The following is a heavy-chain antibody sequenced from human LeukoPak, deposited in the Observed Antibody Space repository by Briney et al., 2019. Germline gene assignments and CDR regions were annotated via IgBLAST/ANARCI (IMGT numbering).Heavy chain of an antibody. Sequence: ASVKASCKASGYTFTSYDINWVRQDTGQGLEWMGWMNPNSGNTGYAQKFQGRVTMTRNTSISTAYMELSSLRSEDTAVYYCARALIFPNDDAFDIWGQGTMVTVSS. V-gene: IGHV1-8*01. J-gene: IGHJ3*02. CDR1: GYTFTSYD. CDR2: MNPNSGNT. CDR3: ARALIFPNDDAFDI. D-gene: IGHD2-21*01.